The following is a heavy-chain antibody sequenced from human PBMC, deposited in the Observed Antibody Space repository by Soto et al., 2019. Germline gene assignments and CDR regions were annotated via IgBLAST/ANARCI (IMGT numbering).Heavy chain of an antibody. V-gene: IGHV3-33*01. CDR2: IWYDGSNK. CDR3: ARDLLLWFGERNYYYYGMDV. CDR1: GFTFSSYG. D-gene: IGHD3-10*01. J-gene: IGHJ6*02. Sequence: GGSLRLSCAASGFTFSSYGMHWVRQAPGKGLEWVAVIWYDGSNKYYADSVKGRFTISRDNSKNTLYLQMNSLRAEDTAVYYCARDLLLWFGERNYYYYGMDVWGQGTTVTVSS.